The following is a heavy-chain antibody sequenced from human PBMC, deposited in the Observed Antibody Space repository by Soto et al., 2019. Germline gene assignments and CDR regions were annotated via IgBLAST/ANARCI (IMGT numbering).Heavy chain of an antibody. CDR3: ARGGHVVVVTAAFDY. V-gene: IGHV1-46*01. Sequence: ASVKVSCKASGNTFTNYYINWGRQAPGQGLEWMGTINPSGGHTTYAQKFLGRVTMTRDTSTSTLYMELTSLRSEDTAVYYCARGGHVVVVTAAFDYWGQGTLVTVSS. CDR2: INPSGGHT. CDR1: GNTFTNYY. J-gene: IGHJ4*02. D-gene: IGHD2-21*02.